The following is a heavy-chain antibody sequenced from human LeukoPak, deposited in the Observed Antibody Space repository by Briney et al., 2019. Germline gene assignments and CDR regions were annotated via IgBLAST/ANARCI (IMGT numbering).Heavy chain of an antibody. CDR3: ARGKVDYYYGSGSSFYFDY. Sequence: SETQSLTCAVYGGSFSGYYWSWIRQPPGKGLEWIGEINHSGSTNYNPSLKSRVTISVDTSKNQFSLKLSSVTAADTAVYYCARGKVDYYYGSGSSFYFDYWGQGTLVTVSS. CDR2: INHSGST. CDR1: GGSFSGYY. D-gene: IGHD3-10*01. J-gene: IGHJ4*02. V-gene: IGHV4-34*01.